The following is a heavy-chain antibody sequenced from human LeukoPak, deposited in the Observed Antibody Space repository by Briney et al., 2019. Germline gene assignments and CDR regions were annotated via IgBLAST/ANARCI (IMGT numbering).Heavy chain of an antibody. J-gene: IGHJ4*02. CDR3: ARHYYDSSGSHPDFDY. V-gene: IGHV3-30*04. CDR1: GFTFSSYA. CDR2: ISYDGSNK. Sequence: PGGSLRLSCAASGFTFSSYAMHWVRQAPGKGLEWVAVISYDGSNKYYADSVKGRFTISRDNSKNTLYLQMNSLRAEDTAVYYCARHYYDSSGSHPDFDYWGQGTQVTVSS. D-gene: IGHD3-22*01.